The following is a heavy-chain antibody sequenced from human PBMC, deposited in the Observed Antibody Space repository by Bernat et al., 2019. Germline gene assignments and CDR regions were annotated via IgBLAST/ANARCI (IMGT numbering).Heavy chain of an antibody. CDR3: AKDLMGDGSGINWFDP. V-gene: IGHV3-30*18. Sequence: QVQLVESGGGVVQPGRSLRLSCAASGFNFRNYGMHWVRQAPGKGLEWVAVISYDGSNKYYADSVKGRFTISRDNSKNTLYLQMNSLRAEDTAVYYCAKDLMGDGSGINWFDPWGQGTLVTVSS. CDR2: ISYDGSNK. J-gene: IGHJ5*02. D-gene: IGHD3-10*01. CDR1: GFNFRNYG.